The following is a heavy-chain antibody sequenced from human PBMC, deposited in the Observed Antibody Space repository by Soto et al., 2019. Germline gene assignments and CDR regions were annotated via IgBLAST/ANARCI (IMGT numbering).Heavy chain of an antibody. CDR2: ISGSGVST. Sequence: EPQLLESGGGLGHPGGSLRLSCAASGFTFSSYGMSWVRQAPGKGLEWVADISGSGVSTYYADSVRGRSTISRDNSKKTVDLQMNSLRAEDTAVYYCAKFYCISTMCQAPAAKSTGGFEIWGQGTLVTVSS. D-gene: IGHD2-2*01. CDR3: AKFYCISTMCQAPAAKSTGGFEI. J-gene: IGHJ3*02. CDR1: GFTFSSYG. V-gene: IGHV3-23*01.